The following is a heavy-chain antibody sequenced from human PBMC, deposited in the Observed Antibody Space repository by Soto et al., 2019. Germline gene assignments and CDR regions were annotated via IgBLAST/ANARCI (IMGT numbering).Heavy chain of an antibody. J-gene: IGHJ4*02. Sequence: PSETLSLTCNVSGVAVSSGGYYWSWIRQHPGKGLEWIGYVYYSGSTYYNPSLRSRLTISIDTSTNQFSLKLGSVTAADTAVYYCASSSGYHGSGTSYSYFDSWGQGTLVTVSS. CDR1: GVAVSSGGYY. V-gene: IGHV4-31*03. D-gene: IGHD3-10*01. CDR2: VYYSGST. CDR3: ASSSGYHGSGTSYSYFDS.